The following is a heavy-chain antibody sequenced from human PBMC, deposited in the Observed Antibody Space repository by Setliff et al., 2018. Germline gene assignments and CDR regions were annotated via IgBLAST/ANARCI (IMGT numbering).Heavy chain of an antibody. J-gene: IGHJ4*02. CDR1: GYSFTTYW. CDR2: TYPGDSDT. V-gene: IGHV5-51*01. CDR3: ARLTPMADFDY. Sequence: GESLKISCKGSGYSFTTYWIGWVRQMPGKGLEWMGITYPGDSDTRHSPSFQGHVTISADKSITTAYLQWSSLKASDTAMYYCARLTPMADFDYWGQGTLVTVSS. D-gene: IGHD5-18*01.